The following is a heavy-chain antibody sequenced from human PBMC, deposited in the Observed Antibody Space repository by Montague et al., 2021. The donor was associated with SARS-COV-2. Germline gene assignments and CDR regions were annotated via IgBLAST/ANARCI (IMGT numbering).Heavy chain of an antibody. CDR1: GGSISNSVYY. CDR2: IYYTGST. CDR3: ARHPQH. V-gene: IGHV4-39*01. Sequence: SETLSLTCTVSGGSISNSVYYWGWVRQPPGKGLEGIGSIYYTGSTYYNPTLKSRLTIPVDTSENQFSLNLRSMTAADTAVYYCARHPQHWGQGTLVTVSS. J-gene: IGHJ1*01.